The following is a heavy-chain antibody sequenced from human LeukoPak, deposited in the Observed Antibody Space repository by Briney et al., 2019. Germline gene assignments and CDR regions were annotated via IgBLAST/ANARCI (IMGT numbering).Heavy chain of an antibody. V-gene: IGHV3-30*03. Sequence: GGSLRLSCAASGFTFSSYGMHWVRQAPGKGLEWVTLISYDGSNKYYADSVKGRFTISRDNSKNTLYLQMNSLRAGDTAVYYCARGCTGGTCYDAFDIWGQGTMVTVSS. D-gene: IGHD2-15*01. CDR1: GFTFSSYG. CDR3: ARGCTGGTCYDAFDI. J-gene: IGHJ3*02. CDR2: ISYDGSNK.